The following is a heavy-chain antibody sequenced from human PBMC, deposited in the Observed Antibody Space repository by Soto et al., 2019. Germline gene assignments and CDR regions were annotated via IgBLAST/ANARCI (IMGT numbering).Heavy chain of an antibody. CDR3: VRKHPPVVRWLVKDYFDY. J-gene: IGHJ4*02. D-gene: IGHD6-19*01. V-gene: IGHV4-39*01. Sequence: QLHLQESGPGLGKPSETLSLTCTVSGGSISSSSYYCDWIRQPPGKGLEWIGTIYYSGNTSSSPSLKSRVTISVDTSNNQLSLKLSSVTAADTAVYYCVRKHPPVVRWLVKDYFDYWGQGTQVTVSS. CDR2: IYYSGNT. CDR1: GGSISSSSYY.